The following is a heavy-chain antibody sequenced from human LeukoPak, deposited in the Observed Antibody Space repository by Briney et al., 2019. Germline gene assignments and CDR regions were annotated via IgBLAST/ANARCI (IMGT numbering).Heavy chain of an antibody. CDR1: GFTFSSYA. D-gene: IGHD3-3*01. Sequence: GGSLRLSCAASGFTFSSYAMSWVRQAPGKGLEWVSAISGSGGSTYYADSVKGRFTISRDNSKNTLYLQMNSLRAEDTAVYYCAKGVGTRDFWSGYYHFDYWGQGTLVTVSS. CDR3: AKGVGTRDFWSGYYHFDY. V-gene: IGHV3-23*01. J-gene: IGHJ4*02. CDR2: ISGSGGST.